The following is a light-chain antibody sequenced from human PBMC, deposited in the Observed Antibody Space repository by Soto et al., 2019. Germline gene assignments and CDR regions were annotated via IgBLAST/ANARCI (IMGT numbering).Light chain of an antibody. J-gene: IGLJ1*01. CDR1: SSDVGGYNY. CDR2: DVS. V-gene: IGLV2-14*01. CDR3: SSYTSSSARV. Sequence: QSVLTQPASVSGSPGQSITISCTGTSSDVGGYNYVSWYQQYPGKAPKLMIYDVSNRPSGVSNRFSGSKSGNTASLTISGLQAEDEADYYCSSYTSSSARVFGTGTKSPS.